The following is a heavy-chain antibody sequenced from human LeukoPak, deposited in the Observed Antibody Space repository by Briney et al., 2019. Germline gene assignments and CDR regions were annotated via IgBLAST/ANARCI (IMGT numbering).Heavy chain of an antibody. CDR3: AKRANYYYDSSGLRGGY. J-gene: IGHJ4*02. V-gene: IGHV1-18*01. Sequence: ASVKASCKASGYIFTNYAINWVRQAPGQGLEWIGWVSPYTGNVTYAQEVRGRVTMTADTSTTTVYMELRSLKSDDTSVYYCAKRANYYYDSSGLRGGYWGQGTPVTDSS. D-gene: IGHD3-22*01. CDR1: GYIFTNYA. CDR2: VSPYTGNV.